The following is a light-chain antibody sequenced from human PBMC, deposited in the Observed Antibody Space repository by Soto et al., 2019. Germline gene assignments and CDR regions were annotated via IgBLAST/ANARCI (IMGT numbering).Light chain of an antibody. J-gene: IGLJ2*01. V-gene: IGLV1-40*01. CDR1: SSNIEAGYD. CDR2: GNT. CDR3: QSYDNTLGLV. Sequence: QAVVTQPPSVSGAPGQRVTISCTGSSSNIEAGYDVHWYQQLPGTAPKLLISGNTNRPSGVPDRFSGSKSGTSASLAITGLQAEDEADYYCQSYDNTLGLVSGRGTKVTLL.